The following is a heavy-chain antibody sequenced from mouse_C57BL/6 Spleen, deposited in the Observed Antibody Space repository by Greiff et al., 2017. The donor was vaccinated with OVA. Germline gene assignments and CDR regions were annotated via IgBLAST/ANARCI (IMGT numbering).Heavy chain of an antibody. CDR2: IDPSDSET. D-gene: IGHD1-1*01. CDR1: GYTFTSYW. J-gene: IGHJ4*01. V-gene: IGHV1-52*01. Sequence: VQLQQPGAELVRPGSSVKLSCKASGYTFTSYWMHWVKQRPIQGLEWIGNIDPSDSETHYNQKFTDKATLTVDKSSSPAYMQLSSLTSEDSAVYYCAIEDYYGSIWNYYARDYWGQGTSVTVSS. CDR3: AIEDYYGSIWNYYARDY.